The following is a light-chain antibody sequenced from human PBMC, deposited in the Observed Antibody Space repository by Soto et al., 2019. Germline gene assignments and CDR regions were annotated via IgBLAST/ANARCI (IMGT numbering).Light chain of an antibody. Sequence: EIVLTQSPDTLSLSPGERATLSCSASQSVRSSLAWYQQKPGQDPRLLIFDASNRATGIPARFSGSESGTDFTLTISRLEPEDFAIYYCRHRCHWPPEVTFGPGTKVAIK. CDR2: DAS. CDR1: QSVRSS. CDR3: RHRCHWPPEVT. V-gene: IGKV3-11*01. J-gene: IGKJ3*01.